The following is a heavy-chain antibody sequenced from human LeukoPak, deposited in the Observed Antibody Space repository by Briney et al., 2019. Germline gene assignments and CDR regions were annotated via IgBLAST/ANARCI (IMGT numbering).Heavy chain of an antibody. D-gene: IGHD3-10*01. V-gene: IGHV3-23*01. CDR1: GFTFTSYA. CDR3: AKDGVVRGLGPYYFDS. Sequence: GESLRLSCASSGFTFTSYAVSWVRQAPGKGLEWVSTISYSGGTTYHTDSVKGRFTISRDISKNTVYLQMNSLKAEDTAVYYCAKDGVVRGLGPYYFDSWGQGSLVTVSS. CDR2: ISYSGGTT. J-gene: IGHJ4*02.